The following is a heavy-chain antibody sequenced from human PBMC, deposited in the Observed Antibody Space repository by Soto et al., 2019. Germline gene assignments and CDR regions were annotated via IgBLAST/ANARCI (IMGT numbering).Heavy chain of an antibody. CDR2: INPSGGST. CDR1: GYTFTSYY. Sequence: ASVKVSCKASGYTFTSYYVHWVRQAPGQGLEWMGIINPSGGSTNYAQKFQGRVTMTRDTSTSKVYMELSSLRSEDTAVYYCARAGYSSSENWFDPWGQGTLVTVSS. J-gene: IGHJ5*02. V-gene: IGHV1-46*01. CDR3: ARAGYSSSENWFDP. D-gene: IGHD6-6*01.